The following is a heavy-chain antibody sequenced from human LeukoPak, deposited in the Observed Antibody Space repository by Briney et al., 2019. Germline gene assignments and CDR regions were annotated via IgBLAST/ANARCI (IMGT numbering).Heavy chain of an antibody. V-gene: IGHV1-8*01. Sequence: ASVKVPCKASGYTFASYDINWVRQAPGQGLQWMGWMNPSNGHTGYAQQFQARVTMTRDSSTNTAYMELKSLRSEDTAVYFCARGARPGFDPWGQGTLVTVSS. CDR3: ARGARPGFDP. J-gene: IGHJ5*02. D-gene: IGHD6-6*01. CDR2: MNPSNGHT. CDR1: GYTFASYD.